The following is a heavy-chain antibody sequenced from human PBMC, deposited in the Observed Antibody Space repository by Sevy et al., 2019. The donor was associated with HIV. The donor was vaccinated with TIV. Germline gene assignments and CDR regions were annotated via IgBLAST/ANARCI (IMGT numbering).Heavy chain of an antibody. CDR1: GFSITSYW. CDR2: MNEDGSVT. CDR3: VKDFGGPTDY. V-gene: IGHV3-74*01. Sequence: GGSLRLSCAGSGFSITSYWMHWARQAPGKGLVWVSRMNEDGSVTNHADSVRGRFTISRDIAKNTLYLQMNSLSVDDTAVYYCVKDFGGPTDYWGQGNVVTVSS. J-gene: IGHJ4*02. D-gene: IGHD3-16*01.